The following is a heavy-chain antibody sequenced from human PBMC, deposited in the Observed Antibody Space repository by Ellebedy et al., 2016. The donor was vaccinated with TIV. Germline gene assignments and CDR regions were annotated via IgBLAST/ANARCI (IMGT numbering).Heavy chain of an antibody. J-gene: IGHJ6*02. V-gene: IGHV4-59*01. CDR1: GGSISGYY. D-gene: IGHD2-21*01. CDR2: MYFSGSS. CDR3: ARGEVTLYYYGMDV. Sequence: MPSETLSLTCTVSGGSISGYYWNWIRQPPGKGLEWIGYMYFSGSSNYNPSLKSRVTMSVDTSKNQLSLKLSSVTAADTAVYYCARGEVTLYYYGMDVWGQGTTVTVSS.